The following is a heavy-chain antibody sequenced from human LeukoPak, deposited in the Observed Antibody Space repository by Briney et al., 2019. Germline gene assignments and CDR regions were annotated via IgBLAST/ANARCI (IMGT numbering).Heavy chain of an antibody. Sequence: PSETLSLTCTVSGGSISGYYWSWIRQPPGKGLEWIGTIYYSGSTYYNPSLKSRVTILLDKSKNQFSLKLSSVTAADTAVYYCARDLGYCSGGRCDDSWGQGTLVTVSS. CDR2: IYYSGST. J-gene: IGHJ4*02. D-gene: IGHD2-15*01. CDR1: GGSISGYY. CDR3: ARDLGYCSGGRCDDS. V-gene: IGHV4-39*07.